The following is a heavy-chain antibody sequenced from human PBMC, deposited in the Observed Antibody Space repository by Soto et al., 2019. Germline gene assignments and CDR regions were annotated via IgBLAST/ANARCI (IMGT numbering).Heavy chain of an antibody. V-gene: IGHV3-30-3*01. CDR3: ATDCSGGSCSYY. D-gene: IGHD2-15*01. CDR1: GLPSGTNV. J-gene: IGHJ4*02. Sequence: QVLLVESGGGVVHPGGSWSFPWAAPGLPSGTNVLTGVGRAPGKGLGGVAVISYDGSNKYYADYLKGRFTISRDNSKNTLYLQMNSLRAEDTAVYYCATDCSGGSCSYYWGQGTLVTVST. CDR2: ISYDGSNK.